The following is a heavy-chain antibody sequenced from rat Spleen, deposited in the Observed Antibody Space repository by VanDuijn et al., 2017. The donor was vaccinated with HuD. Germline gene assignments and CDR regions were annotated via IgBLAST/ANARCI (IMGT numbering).Heavy chain of an antibody. Sequence: EVQLVESDGGLVQPGRSLKLSCAASGFTFSDYYMAWVRQAPTKGLEWVAIISYDGSSTSYRDSVKGRFTISRDNAKSTLYVQMNSLRSEDTANYYCTRGVYYGYNAFAYWGQGTLVTVSS. CDR1: GFTFSDYY. CDR2: ISYDGSST. CDR3: TRGVYYGYNAFAY. D-gene: IGHD1-9*01. V-gene: IGHV5-29*01. J-gene: IGHJ3*01.